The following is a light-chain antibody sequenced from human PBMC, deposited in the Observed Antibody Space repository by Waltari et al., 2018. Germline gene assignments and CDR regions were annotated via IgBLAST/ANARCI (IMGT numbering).Light chain of an antibody. V-gene: IGLV3-21*04. J-gene: IGLJ3*02. Sequence: YVLTQPPSVSVAPGKTAKITCGGNNIGDKRVHWYQQKPGQAPVLVIYYDDDRPSGIPERFSGSNSGSTAALTISRVEAGDEADYYCQVWDTSSDHWVFGGGTELTVL. CDR3: QVWDTSSDHWV. CDR2: YDD. CDR1: NIGDKR.